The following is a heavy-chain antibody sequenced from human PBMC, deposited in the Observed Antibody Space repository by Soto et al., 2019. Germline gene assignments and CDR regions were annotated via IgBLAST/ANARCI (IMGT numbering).Heavy chain of an antibody. CDR2: INAGNGNT. Sequence: QVQLVQSGAEEKKPGASVKVSCKASGYTFTSYAMHWVRQAPGQRLEWMGWINAGNGNTKYSQKCQGRVTITRDTSASTAYMELSSLRSEDTAVYYCATTGYSYGPFDYWGQGTLVTVSS. CDR3: ATTGYSYGPFDY. V-gene: IGHV1-3*05. J-gene: IGHJ4*02. CDR1: GYTFTSYA. D-gene: IGHD5-18*01.